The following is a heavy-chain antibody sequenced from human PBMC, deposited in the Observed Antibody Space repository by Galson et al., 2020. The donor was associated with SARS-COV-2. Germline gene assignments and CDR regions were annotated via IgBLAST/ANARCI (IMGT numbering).Heavy chain of an antibody. CDR1: GGSFSGYY. CDR2: INSSGST. D-gene: IGHD4-17*01. V-gene: IGHV4-34*01. J-gene: IGHJ3*02. CDR3: ARLHYGEYAPEAFDI. Sequence: SETLSLTCAVYGGSFSGYYWSWIRQPPGKGLEWIGEINSSGSTNYNPSLKSRVTISVDTSKNHVSLKLSSVTAADTAVYYCARLHYGEYAPEAFDIWGPGTRVTVAS.